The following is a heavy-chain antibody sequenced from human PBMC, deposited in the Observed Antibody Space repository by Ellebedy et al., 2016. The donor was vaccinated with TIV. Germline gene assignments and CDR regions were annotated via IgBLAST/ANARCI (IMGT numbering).Heavy chain of an antibody. J-gene: IGHJ4*02. Sequence: AASVKVSCKASGYTFTTYGISWVRQAPGQGLEWMGWISTYNGNTNYAQKFQGRVTMTTDTSTSTAYMELRSLTSDDTAFYYCARGLFFDYWGQGTLVTVSS. CDR1: GYTFTTYG. CDR2: ISTYNGNT. V-gene: IGHV1-18*01. CDR3: ARGLFFDY. D-gene: IGHD2-21*01.